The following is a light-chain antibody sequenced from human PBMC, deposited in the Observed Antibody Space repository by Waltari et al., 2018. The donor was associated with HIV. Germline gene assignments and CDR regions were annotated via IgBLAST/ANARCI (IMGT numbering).Light chain of an antibody. CDR1: QSINNN. CDR2: GAS. V-gene: IGKV3D-15*01. J-gene: IGKJ3*01. CDR3: QQYNNWPGIT. Sequence: EILMTQSPATLSVSPGARATLSCRASQSINNNLAWYQQKPGQAPRLLIYGASTGATGQAPRFSGSGSGTEFTLTISSLQSEDFAVYYCQQYNNWPGITFGPGTKVDIK.